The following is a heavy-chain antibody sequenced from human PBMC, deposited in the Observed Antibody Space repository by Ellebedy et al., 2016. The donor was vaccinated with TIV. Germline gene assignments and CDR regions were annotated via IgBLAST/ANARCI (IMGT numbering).Heavy chain of an antibody. V-gene: IGHV3-30-3*01. D-gene: IGHD3-16*01. J-gene: IGHJ4*02. CDR1: GFSFNTYA. Sequence: GESLKISCAASGFSFNTYAFHWVRLAPGRGLEWVAVISFDGADTFYADSVKGRFTISRDNSKNELFLQMNSLRAEETAVYYCARVPIWGGAAGPNDNWGQGTLVTVSS. CDR2: ISFDGADT. CDR3: ARVPIWGGAAGPNDN.